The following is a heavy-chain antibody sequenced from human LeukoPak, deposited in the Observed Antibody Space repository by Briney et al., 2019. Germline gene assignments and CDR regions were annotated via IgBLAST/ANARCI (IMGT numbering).Heavy chain of an antibody. J-gene: IGHJ3*02. V-gene: IGHV3-30*04. CDR3: ARAFDI. Sequence: GGSLRLSCSASGFTFRNYAMHWVRQAPGKGLEWVAVISYDGSNKYYADSVKGRFTISRDNSKNTLYLQMNSLRAEDTAVYYCARAFDIWGQGTMVTVSS. CDR2: ISYDGSNK. CDR1: GFTFRNYA.